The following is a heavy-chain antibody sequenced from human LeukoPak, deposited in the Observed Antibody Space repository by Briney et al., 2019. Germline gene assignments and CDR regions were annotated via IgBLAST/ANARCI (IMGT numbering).Heavy chain of an antibody. CDR1: GDSVSSNSAA. V-gene: IGHV6-1*01. D-gene: IGHD6-13*01. J-gene: IGHJ3*02. CDR2: TYYRSKWYN. CDR3: ASVISQQLDTSDAFDI. Sequence: ASQTLSLTCAISGDSVSSNSAAWNWIRQSPSRGLEWLGRTYYRSKWYNDYAVSVKSRITINPDTSKNQFSLQLNSVTPEDTAVYYCASVISQQLDTSDAFDIWGQGTMVTVSS.